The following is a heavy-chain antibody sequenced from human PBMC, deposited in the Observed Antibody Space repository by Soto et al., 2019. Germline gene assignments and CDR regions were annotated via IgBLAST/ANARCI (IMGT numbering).Heavy chain of an antibody. CDR3: ARDLPAPDCSSTSCYVRRGVAPYYYGMDV. D-gene: IGHD2-2*01. CDR2: IIPIFGTA. CDR1: GGTFSSYA. J-gene: IGHJ6*02. V-gene: IGHV1-69*13. Sequence: SVKVSCKASGGTFSSYAISWVRQAPGQGLEWMGGIIPIFGTANYAQKFQGRITITADESTSTAYMELSSLRSEDTAVYYCARDLPAPDCSSTSCYVRRGVAPYYYGMDVWGQGTTVTVSS.